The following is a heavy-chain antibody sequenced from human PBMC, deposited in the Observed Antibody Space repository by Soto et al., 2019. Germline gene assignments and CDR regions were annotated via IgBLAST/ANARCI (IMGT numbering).Heavy chain of an antibody. J-gene: IGHJ4*02. Sequence: PSQTLSLTCAISGDSVSSSSTAWNWIRQSPSRGLEWLGRAYYRSKWYNDYAVSVKSRITINPDTSKNQFSLQLNSVTPEDTAVYYCARATGIAEPFDFRGQGTLVTVSS. CDR2: AYYRSKWYN. CDR3: ARATGIAEPFDF. V-gene: IGHV6-1*01. CDR1: GDSVSSSSTA. D-gene: IGHD6-13*01.